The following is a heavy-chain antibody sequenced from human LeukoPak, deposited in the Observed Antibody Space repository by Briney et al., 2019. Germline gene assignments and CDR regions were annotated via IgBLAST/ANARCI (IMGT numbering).Heavy chain of an antibody. V-gene: IGHV3-48*01. D-gene: IGHD6-19*01. Sequence: QPGGSLRLSRATSGFTLSSYSMNWVRQAPGKGLEWVSYISSGSTTIYYADSVKGRFTISRDNAKNSLYLQMNSLRAEDTAVYYCARDVEQWLVRVYYFDYWGQGTLVTVSS. CDR2: ISSGSTTI. CDR3: ARDVEQWLVRVYYFDY. J-gene: IGHJ4*02. CDR1: GFTLSSYS.